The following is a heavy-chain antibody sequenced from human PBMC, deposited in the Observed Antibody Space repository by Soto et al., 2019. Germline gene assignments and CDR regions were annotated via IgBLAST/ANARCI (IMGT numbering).Heavy chain of an antibody. D-gene: IGHD6-19*01. V-gene: IGHV3-23*01. CDR1: GFTFSGYA. J-gene: IGHJ4*02. Sequence: GSLRLSCVASGFTFSGYAMTWVRQAPGKGLEWVSAITGGGGSTYYADSVKGRFTISRGNSKNTLYLQMNSPRAEDTAVYYCAKRISGWYEIDYWGQGTLVTVSS. CDR3: AKRISGWYEIDY. CDR2: ITGGGGST.